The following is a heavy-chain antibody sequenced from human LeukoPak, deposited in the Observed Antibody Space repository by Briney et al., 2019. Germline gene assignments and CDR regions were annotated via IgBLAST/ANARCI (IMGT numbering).Heavy chain of an antibody. CDR1: GYTFTSYD. CDR2: MNPNSGNT. J-gene: IGHJ4*02. CDR3: ARALSSSTSAYFDY. Sequence: ASVKVSCKASGYTFTSYDINWVRQATGQGLEWTGWMNPNSGNTGYAQKFQGRVTITRNTSISTAYMELNSLRAEDTAEYYCARALSSSTSAYFDYWGQGTLVTVSS. D-gene: IGHD2-2*01. V-gene: IGHV1-8*03.